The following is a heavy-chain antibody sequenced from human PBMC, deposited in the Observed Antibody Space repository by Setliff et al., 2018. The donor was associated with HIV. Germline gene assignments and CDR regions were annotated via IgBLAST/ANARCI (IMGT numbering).Heavy chain of an antibody. CDR3: ARFGVAYGIDV. CDR2: INQDGSVE. V-gene: IGHV3-7*03. J-gene: IGHJ6*02. Sequence: GSLRLSCAASGFTFSDYWINWVRQAPGKGLEWVANINQDGSVEGYVDSVKGRFTISRDNAKSSLYLHINSLRAEDMAVYYCARFGVAYGIDVWGQGTTVTVSS. D-gene: IGHD3-10*01. CDR1: GFTFSDYW.